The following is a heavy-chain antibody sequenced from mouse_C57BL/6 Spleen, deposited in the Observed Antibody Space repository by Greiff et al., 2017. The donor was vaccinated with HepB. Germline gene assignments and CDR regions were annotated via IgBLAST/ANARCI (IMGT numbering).Heavy chain of an antibody. CDR3: ARSRIYYYGSSYYWYFDV. Sequence: EVKLMESGPELVKPGASVKISCKASGYSFTGYYMNWVKQSPEKSLEWIGEINPSTGGTTYNQKFKAKATLTVDKSSSTAYMQLKSLTSEDSAVYYCARSRIYYYGSSYYWYFDVWGTGTTVTVSS. V-gene: IGHV1-42*01. CDR2: INPSTGGT. D-gene: IGHD1-1*01. CDR1: GYSFTGYY. J-gene: IGHJ1*03.